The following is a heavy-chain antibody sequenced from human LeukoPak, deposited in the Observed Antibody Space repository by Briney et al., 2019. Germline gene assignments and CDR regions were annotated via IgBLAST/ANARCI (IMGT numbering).Heavy chain of an antibody. CDR2: INPNSGGT. Sequence: ASVKVSCKASGYTFTAYYMHWVRLAPGQGPEWVAWINPNSGGTNYAQKFQGRVTMTRDTSINTAYMELSSLRADDTAVYYCVGGSRITMIPEIYYDYWGQGTLVTVSS. V-gene: IGHV1-2*02. CDR1: GYTFTAYY. J-gene: IGHJ4*02. CDR3: VGGSRITMIPEIYYDY. D-gene: IGHD3-22*01.